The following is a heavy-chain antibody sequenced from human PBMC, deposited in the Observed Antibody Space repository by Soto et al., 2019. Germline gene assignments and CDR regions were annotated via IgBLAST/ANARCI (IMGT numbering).Heavy chain of an antibody. J-gene: IGHJ4*02. CDR3: ARVGVWYYDSSGYYGQYYFDY. CDR2: IYYSGST. D-gene: IGHD3-22*01. CDR1: GGSISSGGYY. V-gene: IGHV4-31*03. Sequence: QVQLQESGPGLVKPSQTLSLTCTVSGGSISSGGYYWSWIRQHPGKGLEWIGYIYYSGSTYYNPSLKSRVTISVDTSKNQFSLKLSSVTAADTAVYYCARVGVWYYDSSGYYGQYYFDYWGQGTLVTVSS.